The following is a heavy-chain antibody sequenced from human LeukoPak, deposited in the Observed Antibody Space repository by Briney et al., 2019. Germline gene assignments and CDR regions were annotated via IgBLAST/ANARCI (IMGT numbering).Heavy chain of an antibody. D-gene: IGHD3-10*01. CDR1: GGSISSYY. V-gene: IGHV4-4*07. J-gene: IGHJ5*02. CDR3: AREVRIPRGYWFDP. CDR2: IYTSGST. Sequence: SSETLSLTCTVSGGSISSYYWSWIRQPAGKGLEWIGRIYTSGSTNYNPSLKSRVTMSVDTSKNQFPLKLSSVTAADTAVYYCAREVRIPRGYWFDPWGQGTLVTVSS.